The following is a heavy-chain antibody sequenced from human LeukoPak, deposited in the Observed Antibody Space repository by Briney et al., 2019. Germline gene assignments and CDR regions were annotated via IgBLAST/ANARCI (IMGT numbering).Heavy chain of an antibody. CDR3: ARDVSGTGGKDY. D-gene: IGHD1-1*01. V-gene: IGHV3-7*01. CDR2: IKQDGSQK. Sequence: GGSLRLSCTASRFTFSSYWMNWVRQAPGKGLEWVANIKQDGSQKYYVDSVKGRFTISRDNAKNSLYLQMNSLRAEDTVVYYCARDVSGTGGKDYWGQGTLVTVSS. CDR1: RFTFSSYW. J-gene: IGHJ4*02.